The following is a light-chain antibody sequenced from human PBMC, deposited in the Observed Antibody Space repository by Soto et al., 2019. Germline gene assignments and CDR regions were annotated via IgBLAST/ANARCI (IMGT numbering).Light chain of an antibody. J-gene: IGLJ1*01. V-gene: IGLV8-61*01. Sequence: QAVVTQEPSFSVSPGGTVTLTCGFTSGSVSTHYYPSWYQQTPGQAPRTLIYNTNTRSSGVPDRFSGSILGNKAALTITGAQADDESDYYCELYLGSGISVFGTGTKLTVL. CDR1: SGSVSTHYY. CDR2: NTN. CDR3: ELYLGSGISV.